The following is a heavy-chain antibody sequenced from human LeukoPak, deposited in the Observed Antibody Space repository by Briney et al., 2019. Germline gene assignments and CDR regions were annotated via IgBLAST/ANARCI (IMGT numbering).Heavy chain of an antibody. CDR2: IYDSGTT. V-gene: IGHV4-59*01. D-gene: IGHD5-24*01. CDR1: SGSIGTNF. Sequence: PSETLSLTCTVSSGSIGTNFWHWIRQSPGKGLEWIGYIYDSGTTAYNPSLKRRVTMSVDRSTNQFSLKLTSVTAADTAVYYCARDPDGYKFFDNWGRGSPVIVSS. J-gene: IGHJ4*02. CDR3: ARDPDGYKFFDN.